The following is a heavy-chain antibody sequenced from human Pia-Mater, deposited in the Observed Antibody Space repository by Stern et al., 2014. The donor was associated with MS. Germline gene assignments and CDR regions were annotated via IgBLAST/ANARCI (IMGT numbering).Heavy chain of an antibody. J-gene: IGHJ3*02. CDR3: ARDIPARPGSHDALDI. Sequence: VQLVESGAEVRKPGSSVQVSCQTSGGTFNTYSISWVRQAPGQGLEWMGGSIPIFRETNYAQRVRGRVTITADQSTNTVYMELSSLTPEDTAVYYCARDIPARPGSHDALDIWGQGTVITVSS. V-gene: IGHV1-69*01. CDR2: SIPIFRET. CDR1: GGTFNTYS. D-gene: IGHD1-14*01.